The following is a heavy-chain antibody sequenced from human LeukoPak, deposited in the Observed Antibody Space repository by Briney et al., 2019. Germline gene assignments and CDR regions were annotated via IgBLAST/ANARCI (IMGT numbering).Heavy chain of an antibody. CDR2: ISHRGRT. CDR1: DGSITTDDYF. D-gene: IGHD3-22*01. Sequence: SQTLSLTCTVSDGSITTDDYFWSWIRQPPGKGLEWIGYISHRGRTYSNPSLESRLTMSVDRSQNQFFLKLSSVTAADTAVYYCARVNQEDYYDSSGYYSPFDFWGQGTLVTVSS. CDR3: ARVNQEDYYDSSGYYSPFDF. V-gene: IGHV4-30-2*01. J-gene: IGHJ4*02.